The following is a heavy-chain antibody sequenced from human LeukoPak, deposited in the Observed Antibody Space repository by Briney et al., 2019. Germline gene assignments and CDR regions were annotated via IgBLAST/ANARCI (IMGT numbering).Heavy chain of an antibody. CDR3: ARQGGSSLNFDY. Sequence: ASVKVSCKASGGTFSSYAISWVRQAPGQGLDWMGGIIPISGTPNYAQNFQGRVTITTDESTSTAYMDLSMLTSDETALYYCARQGGSSLNFDYWGQGTLVTVSS. CDR1: GGTFSSYA. J-gene: IGHJ4*02. D-gene: IGHD1-26*01. V-gene: IGHV1-69*05. CDR2: IIPISGTP.